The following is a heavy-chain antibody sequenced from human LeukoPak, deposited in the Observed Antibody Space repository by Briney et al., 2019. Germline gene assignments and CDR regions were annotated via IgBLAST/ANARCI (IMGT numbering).Heavy chain of an antibody. J-gene: IGHJ4*02. D-gene: IGHD3-22*01. Sequence: PGGSLRLSCAASGFTFSSYSMNWVXXAPGKGLEWVSYISSSSSTIYYADSVKGRFTISRDNAKNSLYLQMNSLRDEDTAVYYCARDXXMIVVVIGSGFDYWGQGTLVTVSS. CDR2: ISSSSSTI. CDR3: ARDXXMIVVVIGSGFDY. CDR1: GFTFSSYS. V-gene: IGHV3-48*02.